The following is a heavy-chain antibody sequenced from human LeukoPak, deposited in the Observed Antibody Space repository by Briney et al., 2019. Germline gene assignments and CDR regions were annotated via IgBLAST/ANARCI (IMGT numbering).Heavy chain of an antibody. CDR3: ARVQGYYDSSGYYWSGKEYFDY. CDR2: ISGSGSTI. V-gene: IGHV3-23*01. CDR1: GFTFSTYA. J-gene: IGHJ4*02. D-gene: IGHD3-22*01. Sequence: PGGSLRLSCAASGFTFSTYAMSWVRQAPGKGLEWVSAISGSGSTIYYADSVKGRFTISRDNAKNSLYLQMNSLRAEDTAVYYCARVQGYYDSSGYYWSGKEYFDYWGQGTLVTVSS.